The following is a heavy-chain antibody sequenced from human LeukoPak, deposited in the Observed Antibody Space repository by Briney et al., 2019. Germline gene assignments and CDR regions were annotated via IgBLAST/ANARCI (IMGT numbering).Heavy chain of an antibody. D-gene: IGHD4-17*01. Sequence: GGSLRLSCAASGFTFSSYWMTWVRQGPGKGLEWLASIQPDGGFGLYVDSVKGRFTISRDNAKNSVFLQMNGLRAEDTAVYYCARLFGGVTTLDYWGQGSLVTVSS. J-gene: IGHJ4*02. V-gene: IGHV3-7*01. CDR3: ARLFGGVTTLDY. CDR2: IQPDGGFG. CDR1: GFTFSSYW.